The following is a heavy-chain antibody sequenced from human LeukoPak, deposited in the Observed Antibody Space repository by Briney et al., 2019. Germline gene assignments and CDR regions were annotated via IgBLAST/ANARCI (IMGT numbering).Heavy chain of an antibody. V-gene: IGHV3-30*04. J-gene: IGHJ3*02. Sequence: GGSLRLSCAASGFTFSSYAMHWVRQAPGKGLEWVAVISYDGSNKYYADSVKGRFTISRDNAKNSLYLQMNSLRAEDTAVYYCARGKGPYGPGMGGNALDIWAKGQWSPSLQ. CDR2: ISYDGSNK. D-gene: IGHD3-10*01. CDR3: ARGKGPYGPGMGGNALDI. CDR1: GFTFSSYA.